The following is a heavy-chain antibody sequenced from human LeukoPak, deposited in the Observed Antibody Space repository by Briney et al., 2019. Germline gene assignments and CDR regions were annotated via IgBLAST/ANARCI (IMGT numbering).Heavy chain of an antibody. CDR1: DGSIYGGGSY. D-gene: IGHD1-26*01. CDR2: IDYRGST. Sequence: PSQTLSLTCSVSDGSIYGGGSYWSWVRQHPGKGLEWMGYIDYRGSTYYNPSLRGRITLSVDTSKNQFSLSLGSVTAADTAVYYCARVEWEAYYFDSWGQGTLVTVS. CDR3: ARVEWEAYYFDS. V-gene: IGHV4-31*03. J-gene: IGHJ4*02.